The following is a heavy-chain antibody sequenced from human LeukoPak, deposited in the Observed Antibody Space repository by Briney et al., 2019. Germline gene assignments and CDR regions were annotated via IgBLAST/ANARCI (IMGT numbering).Heavy chain of an antibody. D-gene: IGHD6-13*01. CDR2: INHSGST. Sequence: SETLSLTCAVYGGSFSGYYWSWIRQPPGKGLEWIGEINHSGSTNHNPSLKSRVTISVDTSKNQFSLKLSSVTAADTAVYYCARGRGYSSSWGQGTLVTVSS. V-gene: IGHV4-34*01. CDR1: GGSFSGYY. CDR3: ARGRGYSSS. J-gene: IGHJ4*02.